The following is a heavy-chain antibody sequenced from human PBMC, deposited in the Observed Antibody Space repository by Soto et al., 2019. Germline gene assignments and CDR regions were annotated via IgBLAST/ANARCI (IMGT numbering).Heavy chain of an antibody. V-gene: IGHV3-23*01. CDR2: ISSRGDRT. J-gene: IGHJ6*02. CDR3: AKETGYSYGFQPNALDV. D-gene: IGHD5-18*01. CDR1: GFTFSRYA. Sequence: LRLSCAGSGFTFSRYAMNWVRQAPGKGLEWVSIISSRGDRTSYAESVKGRFTISRDDSKNTLFLHMNSLGAEDTAVYYCAKETGYSYGFQPNALDVWGQGTTVTVSS.